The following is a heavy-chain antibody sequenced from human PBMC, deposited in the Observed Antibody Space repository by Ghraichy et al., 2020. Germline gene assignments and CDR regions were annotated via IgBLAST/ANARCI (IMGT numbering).Heavy chain of an antibody. J-gene: IGHJ4*02. Sequence: GGSLRLSSAASGFTFSNYWMTWVRQAPGKGLEWVANIKQDGSEKYYVDSVKGRFTISRDDAKNSLYLQMNSLRAEDTAVYYCARDPGYWGQGILVTVSS. V-gene: IGHV3-7*03. CDR2: IKQDGSEK. CDR3: ARDPGY. CDR1: GFTFSNYW.